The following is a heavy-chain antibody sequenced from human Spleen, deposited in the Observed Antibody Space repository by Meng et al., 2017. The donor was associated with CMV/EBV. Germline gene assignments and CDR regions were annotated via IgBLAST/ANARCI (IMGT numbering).Heavy chain of an antibody. D-gene: IGHD2-2*01. CDR2: ISAYNGKT. J-gene: IGHJ4*02. CDR1: GYTFTSYT. CDR3: ARGRAMPMSGTVYFDY. V-gene: IGHV1-18*01. Sequence: SGYTFTSYTISWVRQAPGQGLEWMGWISAYNGKTNDVQKFQDRVTMTTDTSTSTVYMDLRSLRSDDTAVYYCARGRAMPMSGTVYFDYWGQGTLVTVSS.